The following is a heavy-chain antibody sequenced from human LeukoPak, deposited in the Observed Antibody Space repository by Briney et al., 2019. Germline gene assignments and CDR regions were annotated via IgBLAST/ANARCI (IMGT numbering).Heavy chain of an antibody. CDR1: GYSFANYW. D-gene: IGHD6-19*01. V-gene: IGHV5-51*01. J-gene: IGHJ4*02. CDR2: IYPGDSDT. Sequence: GESLKISCKGSGYSFANYWIGWVRQMPGKGLEWMGVIYPGDSDTRYSPSFQGQVTISADRSISTGYLQWSSLKASDTAMYYCARSSSGWLLPKFYFDFWGQGTLVTVSS. CDR3: ARSSSGWLLPKFYFDF.